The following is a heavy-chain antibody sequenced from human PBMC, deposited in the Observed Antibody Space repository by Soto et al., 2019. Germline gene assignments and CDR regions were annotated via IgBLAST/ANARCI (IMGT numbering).Heavy chain of an antibody. J-gene: IGHJ3*02. Sequence: PGGSLRLSCAASGFTFSSYSMNWVRQAPGKGLEWVSCISSSSYIYYADSVKGRFTISRDNAKNSLYLQMNSLRAEDTAVYYCARLERQMDAFDIWGQGTMGTVSS. D-gene: IGHD1-1*01. CDR1: GFTFSSYS. CDR2: ISSSSYI. V-gene: IGHV3-21*01. CDR3: ARLERQMDAFDI.